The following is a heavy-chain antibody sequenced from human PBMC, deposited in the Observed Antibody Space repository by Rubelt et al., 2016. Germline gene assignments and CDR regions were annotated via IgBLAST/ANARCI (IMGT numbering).Heavy chain of an antibody. CDR2: INHSGST. V-gene: IGHV4-34*01. CDR1: GGSFSGYY. Sequence: QAQLQQWGAGLLNPSETLSLTCAVYGGSFSGYYWSWIRQPPGKGLEWIGEINHSGSTTYNPSIKSRVTISVDTSKNQFSLKWNSVTAADTAVYYCARVGTFYFDTDLWGLGTMVTVSS. J-gene: IGHJ3*01. D-gene: IGHD3-22*01. CDR3: ARVGTFYFDTDL.